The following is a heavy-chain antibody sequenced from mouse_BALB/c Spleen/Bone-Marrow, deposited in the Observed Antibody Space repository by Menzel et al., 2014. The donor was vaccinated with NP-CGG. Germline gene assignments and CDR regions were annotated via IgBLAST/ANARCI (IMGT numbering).Heavy chain of an antibody. V-gene: IGHV5-6-3*01. J-gene: IGHJ3*01. D-gene: IGHD2-4*01. CDR1: GFTFSNYG. CDR2: VNVNGDRT. Sequence: EVKLMESGGGLVQPGGSLKLSCAASGFTFSNYGMSWVRQTPDKRLEMIATVNVNGDRTYYPDSVKGRFTISRDNAKNTLSLQMSSLKSEDTAMYYCARGYDYSSWFAYWGQGTLSLPLQ. CDR3: ARGYDYSSWFAY.